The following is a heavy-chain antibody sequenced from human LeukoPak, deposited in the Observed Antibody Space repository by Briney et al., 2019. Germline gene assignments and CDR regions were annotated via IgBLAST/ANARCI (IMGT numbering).Heavy chain of an antibody. Sequence: SSETLSLTCTVSGGSISSYYWIWIRQPPGKGLEGIGYIYYSGSTNHHPSLKSRVTIPIDTSKNQFSLKLSSVTAADTAVYYCARLGCSGGSCYFDYWGQGTLVTVSS. CDR3: ARLGCSGGSCYFDY. D-gene: IGHD2-15*01. CDR2: IYYSGST. V-gene: IGHV4-59*08. CDR1: GGSISSYY. J-gene: IGHJ4*02.